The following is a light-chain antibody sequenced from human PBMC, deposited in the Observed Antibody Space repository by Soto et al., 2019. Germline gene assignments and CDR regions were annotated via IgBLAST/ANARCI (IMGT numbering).Light chain of an antibody. CDR3: SSYTSSSTYV. CDR2: DVS. J-gene: IGLJ1*01. CDR1: SSDVGSSNG. V-gene: IGLV2-18*02. Sequence: QSVLTQPPSLSVFPGQSVTISCTGTSSDVGSSNGVSWYQQPPGTAPKLMIYDVSNRPSGVPDRFSGSKSGNTASLTISGLQAEDEADYYCSSYTSSSTYVFGTGTKVTVL.